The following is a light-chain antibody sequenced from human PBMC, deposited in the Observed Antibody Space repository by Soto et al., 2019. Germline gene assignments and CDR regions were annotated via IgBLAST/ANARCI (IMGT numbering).Light chain of an antibody. V-gene: IGKV1-5*01. Sequence: EIVMTQSPSTLSASVGDRVTITCRASQDISGWLAWYQQKPGKAPKLLIYAASSLQSGVPSRFSGSGSGTDFTLTINSLQPEDFATYYCLHFNNFPLTFGGGTKVDIK. CDR1: QDISGW. J-gene: IGKJ4*01. CDR3: LHFNNFPLT. CDR2: AAS.